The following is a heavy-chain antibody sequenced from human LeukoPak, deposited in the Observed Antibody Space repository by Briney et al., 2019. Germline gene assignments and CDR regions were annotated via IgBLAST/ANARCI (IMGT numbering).Heavy chain of an antibody. D-gene: IGHD3-22*01. CDR3: ARAGGYDSSGYYPNYFDY. V-gene: IGHV4-4*07. CDR2: IYTSGST. Sequence: SETLSLTCTVSGGSISSYYWSWIRQPAGKGLEWIGRIYTSGSTNYNPSLKSRVTMSVDTSKNQFSLKLSSVTAADTAVYYCARAGGYDSSGYYPNYFDYWGQGTLVTVSS. J-gene: IGHJ4*02. CDR1: GGSISSYY.